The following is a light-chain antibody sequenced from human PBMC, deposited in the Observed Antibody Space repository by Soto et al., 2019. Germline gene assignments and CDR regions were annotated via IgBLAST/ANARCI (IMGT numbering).Light chain of an antibody. Sequence: EIVVTQSPATLSVSPGERVTLSCRASQSLASALAWYQQKPGQVPRPLIYVATARAPGVPASFSGSGSETEFTLTISGLQSEYVAVYYCQQYKDWPPTFGQGTKVEIK. V-gene: IGKV3-15*01. CDR1: QSLASA. CDR2: VAT. CDR3: QQYKDWPPT. J-gene: IGKJ1*01.